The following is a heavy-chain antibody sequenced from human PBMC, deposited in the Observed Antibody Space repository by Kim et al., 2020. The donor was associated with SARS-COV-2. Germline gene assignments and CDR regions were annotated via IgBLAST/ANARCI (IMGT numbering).Heavy chain of an antibody. CDR3: AKDKMVAATLIDY. D-gene: IGHD2-15*01. J-gene: IGHJ4*02. V-gene: IGHV3-23*01. Sequence: ADSGKGRFTISRDNAKNTLYPQMNSLRAEDTAVYYCAKDKMVAATLIDYWGQGTLVTVSS.